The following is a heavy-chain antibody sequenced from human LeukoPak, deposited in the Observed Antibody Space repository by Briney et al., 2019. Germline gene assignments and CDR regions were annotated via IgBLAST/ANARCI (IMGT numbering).Heavy chain of an antibody. J-gene: IGHJ3*02. CDR1: GYTFTSYF. V-gene: IGHV1-46*01. Sequence: GASVKVSCKASGYTFTSYFMYWVRQAPGQGLEWMGLINPGGGSTRYARQFQGRVTITRNTSISTAYMELSSLRSEDTAVYYCARVHYSSRRISAFDIWGQGTMVTVSS. CDR2: INPGGGST. CDR3: ARVHYSSRRISAFDI. D-gene: IGHD6-13*01.